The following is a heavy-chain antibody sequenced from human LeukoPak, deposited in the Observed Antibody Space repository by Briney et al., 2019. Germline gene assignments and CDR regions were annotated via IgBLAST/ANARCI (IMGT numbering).Heavy chain of an antibody. CDR3: ARLERSGSVDP. D-gene: IGHD2-15*01. CDR1: GGSFSGYY. V-gene: IGHV4-34*01. Sequence: SETLSLTCAVYGGSFSGYYWTWFRQPPGKGLEWIGEINHSGSTNYNPSLKSEVTISVDTSKSQFSLKLSSVTAADTAVYYCARLERSGSVDPWGQGTLVTVSS. J-gene: IGHJ5*02. CDR2: INHSGST.